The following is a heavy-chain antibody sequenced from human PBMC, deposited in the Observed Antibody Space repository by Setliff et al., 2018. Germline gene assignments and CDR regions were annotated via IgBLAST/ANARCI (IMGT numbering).Heavy chain of an antibody. CDR1: GAAISTYH. V-gene: IGHV4-59*08. D-gene: IGHD3-22*01. CDR3: ARTGTTYYYSCMDV. J-gene: IGHJ6*03. CDR2: VSYGGST. Sequence: SETLSLTCAVSGAAISTYHWSWLRQPPGKGLEWIGYVSYGGSTKYNPSLESRVTISLDAPKNQFSLKLTSVTAADTAVCYCARTGTTYYYSCMDVWGKGTTVTVSS.